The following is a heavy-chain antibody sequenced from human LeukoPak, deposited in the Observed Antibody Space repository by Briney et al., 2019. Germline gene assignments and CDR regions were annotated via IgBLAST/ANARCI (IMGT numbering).Heavy chain of an antibody. J-gene: IGHJ5*02. Sequence: SETLSLTCSVSGGSVSSNNYQWNWIRQPPGKGLEWIGYIYYSGSTYYNPSLKSRVTISVDTSKNQFSLKLSSVTAADTAVYYCARGMRGSSWYFNWFDPWGQGTLVTVSS. V-gene: IGHV4-30-4*01. CDR2: IYYSGST. CDR1: GGSVSSNNYQ. CDR3: ARGMRGSSWYFNWFDP. D-gene: IGHD6-13*01.